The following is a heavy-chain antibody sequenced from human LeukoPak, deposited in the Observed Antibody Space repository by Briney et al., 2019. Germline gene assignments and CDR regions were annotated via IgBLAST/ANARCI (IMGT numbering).Heavy chain of an antibody. J-gene: IGHJ5*02. Sequence: ASVKVSCKASGCTFSGYYIHWVRQAPGQGLEWMGWINPNTGGTKYAQRFQDRVTMTRDTSISTAYMEVSRLRYDDTAVYYCARPLRVTMIRGAAFRASSDFDPWGQGTLVTVSS. CDR3: ARPLRVTMIRGAAFRASSDFDP. D-gene: IGHD3-10*01. CDR1: GCTFSGYY. CDR2: INPNTGGT. V-gene: IGHV1-2*02.